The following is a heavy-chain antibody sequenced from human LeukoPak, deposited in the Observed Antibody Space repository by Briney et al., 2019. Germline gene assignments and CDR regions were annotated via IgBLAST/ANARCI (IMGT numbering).Heavy chain of an antibody. D-gene: IGHD5-24*01. Sequence: GGSLSLSCAASRFTFSTYEMHWVRQAPGKGLEWLSYISSSGSPIHYADSAKGRFTISRDNAKNSLFLQMNSLRAEDTAVYYCAREMGLVEMSTLIPGGAFDIWGQGTAATVSS. CDR2: ISSSGSPI. V-gene: IGHV3-48*03. CDR1: RFTFSTYE. J-gene: IGHJ3*02. CDR3: AREMGLVEMSTLIPGGAFDI.